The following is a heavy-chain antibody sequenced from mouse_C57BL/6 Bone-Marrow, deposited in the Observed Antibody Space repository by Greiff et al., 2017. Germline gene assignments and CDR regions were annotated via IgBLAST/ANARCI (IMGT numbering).Heavy chain of an antibody. J-gene: IGHJ2*01. CDR1: GFTFSSYG. Sequence: EVQLVESGGDLVKPGGSLKLSCAASGFTFSSYGMSWVRQTPDKRLEWVATISSGGSYTYYPDSVKGRFTISRDNAKNTLYLQMSSLKSEDTAMYYWARPLDGYWGQGTTLTVSS. CDR3: ARPLDGY. D-gene: IGHD2-3*01. CDR2: ISSGGSYT. V-gene: IGHV5-6*01.